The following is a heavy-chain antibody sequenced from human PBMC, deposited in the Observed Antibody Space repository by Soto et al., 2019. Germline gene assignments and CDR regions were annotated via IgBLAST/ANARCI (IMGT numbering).Heavy chain of an antibody. Sequence: GGSLKLSCAASGFTFSSYAMSWVRQAPGKGLEWVSAISGSGGSTYYADSVKGRFTISRDNSKNTLYLQMNSLRAEDTAVYYCASPTRWFGELPQDYYYGMDVWGQGTTVTVSS. D-gene: IGHD3-10*01. CDR1: GFTFSSYA. CDR2: ISGSGGST. V-gene: IGHV3-23*01. J-gene: IGHJ6*02. CDR3: ASPTRWFGELPQDYYYGMDV.